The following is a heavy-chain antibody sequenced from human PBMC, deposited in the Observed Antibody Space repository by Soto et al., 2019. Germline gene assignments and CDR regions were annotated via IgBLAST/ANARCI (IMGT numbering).Heavy chain of an antibody. CDR1: GYSFTSYW. J-gene: IGHJ6*02. D-gene: IGHD6-6*01. CDR2: IYPGDSDT. V-gene: IGHV5-51*01. Sequence: GESLKSCWKGSGYSFTSYWIGWVRQMPGKGLEWMGIIYPGDSDTRYSPSFQGQVTISADKSISTAYLQWSSLKASDTAMYYCARRAAAHHYYYGMDVWGQGTTVTVSS. CDR3: ARRAAAHHYYYGMDV.